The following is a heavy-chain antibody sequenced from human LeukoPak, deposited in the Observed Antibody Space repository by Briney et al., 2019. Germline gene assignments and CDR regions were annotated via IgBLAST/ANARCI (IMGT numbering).Heavy chain of an antibody. CDR1: GGSISSDY. J-gene: IGHJ4*02. V-gene: IGHV4-59*08. D-gene: IGHD5-12*01. CDR2: IYNSGST. Sequence: AETLSLTCTVSGGSISSDYWSWIQLPPGKGLEWIGYIYNSGSTYYNPSLKSRVTISVDTSKNQFSLKLNSVTAADTAVYYCARLLYGGYVVDYWGQGTLVTVSS. CDR3: ARLLYGGYVVDY.